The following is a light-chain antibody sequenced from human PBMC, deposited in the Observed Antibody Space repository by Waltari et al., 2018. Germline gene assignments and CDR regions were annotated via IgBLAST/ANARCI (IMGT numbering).Light chain of an antibody. V-gene: IGLV2-23*01. CDR1: SIDVGSYNL. CDR3: CSYAGSGTTWV. Sequence: QSALTQSASVSGSPGQSITISCTGASIDVGSYNLVSWYQQHPDKAPKLMIYEDNKRPSGVSTRVSGSKSGNTASLTISGLQAEDEADYYCCSYAGSGTTWVFGGGTKLTVL. J-gene: IGLJ3*02. CDR2: EDN.